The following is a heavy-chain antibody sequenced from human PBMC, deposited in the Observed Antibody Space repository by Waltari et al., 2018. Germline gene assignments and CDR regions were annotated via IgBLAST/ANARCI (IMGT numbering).Heavy chain of an antibody. V-gene: IGHV3-7*04. CDR2: IKQDGSEK. D-gene: IGHD3-22*01. Sequence: EVQLVESGGGLVQPGGSLRLSCAASGFTFSSYWMSWVRQAPGQGLEWVANIKQDGSEKYYVDSVKGRFTISRDNAKNSLYLQMNSLRAEDTAVYYCARDLDDYYDSSGYLQFDYWGQGTLVTVSS. CDR3: ARDLDDYYDSSGYLQFDY. CDR1: GFTFSSYW. J-gene: IGHJ4*02.